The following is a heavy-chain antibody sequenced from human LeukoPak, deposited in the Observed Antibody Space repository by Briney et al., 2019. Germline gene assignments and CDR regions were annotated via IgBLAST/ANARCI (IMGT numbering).Heavy chain of an antibody. J-gene: IGHJ3*02. Sequence: ASVKVSCKASGYTFTSYGISWVRQAPGQGLEWMGWISAYNGNTNYAQKLQGRVTMTTDTSTSTACMELRSLRSDDTAVYYCARDTVTTIAFDIWGQGTMVTVSS. CDR2: ISAYNGNT. CDR3: ARDTVTTIAFDI. D-gene: IGHD4-11*01. V-gene: IGHV1-18*01. CDR1: GYTFTSYG.